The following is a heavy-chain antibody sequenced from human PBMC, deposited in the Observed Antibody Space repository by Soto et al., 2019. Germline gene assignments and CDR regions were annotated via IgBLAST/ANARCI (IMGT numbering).Heavy chain of an antibody. D-gene: IGHD5-18*01. J-gene: IGHJ6*02. CDR2: IYYSGST. CDR3: AREEGYSYGYEYYYYGMDV. CDR1: GGSVSSESHY. V-gene: IGHV4-61*01. Sequence: SETLSLTCTVSGGSVSSESHYWSWIRQTPGKGLEWIGYIYYSGSTYYNPSLKSRVTISVDTSKNQFSLKLSSVTAADTAVYYCAREEGYSYGYEYYYYGMDVWGQGTTVTVSS.